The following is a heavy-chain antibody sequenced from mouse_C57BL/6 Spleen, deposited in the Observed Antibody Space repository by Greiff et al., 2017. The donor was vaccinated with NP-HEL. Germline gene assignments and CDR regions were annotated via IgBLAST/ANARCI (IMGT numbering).Heavy chain of an antibody. V-gene: IGHV1-69*01. Sequence: QVQLQQPGAELVMPGASVKLSCKASGYTFTSYWMHWVKQRPGQGLEWIGEIDPSDSYTNYNQKFKGKSTLTVDKSSSTAYMQLSSLTSEDSAVYYCARRGNHYFDYWGQGTTLTVSP. CDR1: GYTFTSYW. J-gene: IGHJ2*01. CDR3: ARRGNHYFDY. D-gene: IGHD2-1*01. CDR2: IDPSDSYT.